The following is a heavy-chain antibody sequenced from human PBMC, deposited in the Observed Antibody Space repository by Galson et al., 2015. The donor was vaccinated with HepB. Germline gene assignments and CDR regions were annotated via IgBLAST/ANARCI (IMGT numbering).Heavy chain of an antibody. Sequence: SVKVSCKASGYTFTGYYMHWVRQAPGQGLEWMGRINPNSGGTNYAQKFQGRVTMTRDTSISTAYMELSRLRSDDTAVYYCARAGVVYYYDSSGYYPYWGQGTLVTVSS. J-gene: IGHJ4*02. CDR2: INPNSGGT. D-gene: IGHD3-22*01. V-gene: IGHV1-2*06. CDR3: ARAGVVYYYDSSGYYPY. CDR1: GYTFTGYY.